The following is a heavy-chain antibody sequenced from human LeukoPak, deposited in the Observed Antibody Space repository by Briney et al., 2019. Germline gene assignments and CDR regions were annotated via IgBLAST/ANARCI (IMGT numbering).Heavy chain of an antibody. CDR3: ARCSSTSCYNFDY. CDR2: GDYSGGT. CDR1: GDSFTSVTDC. D-gene: IGHD2-2*02. J-gene: IGHJ4*02. Sequence: SETLSLTCTVSGDSFTSVTDCWAWIRQPPGKGLEWIASGDYSGGTYYNPSLESRVAISADMSTNQIYLNLTSVTGADTAVYYCARCSSTSCYNFDYWGQGTLVTVSS. V-gene: IGHV4-39*07.